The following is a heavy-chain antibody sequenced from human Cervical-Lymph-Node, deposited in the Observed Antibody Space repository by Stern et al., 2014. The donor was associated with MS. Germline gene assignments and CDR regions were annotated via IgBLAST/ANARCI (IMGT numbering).Heavy chain of an antibody. V-gene: IGHV1-2*02. CDR2: INPKNGDT. J-gene: IGHJ5*02. CDR1: GFRFTDYY. CDR3: GRGIKTFDP. Sequence: VQLGQSGGEVKKPGASVKVSCETSGFRFTDYYIHWLRQAPGQGLEWMGCINPKNGDTHSAQKFQGRFTMTRDTSISTGYMELNSLKSDDTAMYYCGRGIKTFDPWGQGTLVTVSS. D-gene: IGHD5-24*01.